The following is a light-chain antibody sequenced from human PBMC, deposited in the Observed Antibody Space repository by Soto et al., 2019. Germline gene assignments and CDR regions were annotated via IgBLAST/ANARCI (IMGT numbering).Light chain of an antibody. V-gene: IGKV1-39*01. CDR1: QTISNN. CDR2: GAS. Sequence: DIQVTQSPSSLSAFVGDRVTITCRTSQTISNNLNWYQQQPGKAPNLLIYGASSLQSGVPSRFSGSRSGTDFTLTISSLQPEDFATYFCQQSSSAPLTFGQGTKV. J-gene: IGKJ1*01. CDR3: QQSSSAPLT.